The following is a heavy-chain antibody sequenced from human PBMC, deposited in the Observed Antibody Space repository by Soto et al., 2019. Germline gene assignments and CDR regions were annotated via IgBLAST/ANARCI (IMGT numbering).Heavy chain of an antibody. J-gene: IGHJ4*02. V-gene: IGHV3-48*01. CDR2: INHDSGTI. CDR1: GFTFSRYA. D-gene: IGHD5-12*01. Sequence: EVHLVESGGGLVQPGGSLRLSCAASGFTFSRYAMNWVRQAPGKGLEWVSYINHDSGTIYYADSVKGRFTIYRDNANNLLSLQVNSLRAEDTAVYYCVRDRGYTGYDFAYWGQGTVVTVSS. CDR3: VRDRGYTGYDFAY.